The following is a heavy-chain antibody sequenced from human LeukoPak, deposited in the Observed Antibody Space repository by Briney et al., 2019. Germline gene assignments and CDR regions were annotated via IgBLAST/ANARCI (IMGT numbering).Heavy chain of an antibody. V-gene: IGHV3-23*01. D-gene: IGHD7-27*01. CDR3: ANDLTGGSYYFAMDV. CDR1: GFIFSIYA. J-gene: IGHJ6*02. Sequence: GGSLRLSCAASGFIFSIYAMTWVRQAPGKGLEWVSAISGRGDSTYYADSVKGRFTISRDNSKNTLYLQMNNLRAEDTAVYYCANDLTGGSYYFAMDVWGPGTTVTVSS. CDR2: ISGRGDST.